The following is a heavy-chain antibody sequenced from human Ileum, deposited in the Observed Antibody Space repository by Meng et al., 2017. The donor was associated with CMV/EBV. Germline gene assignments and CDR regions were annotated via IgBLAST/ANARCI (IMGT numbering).Heavy chain of an antibody. CDR2: IYPGDSDT. CDR3: ARHRRAYQADV. CDR1: GYSFTSYW. D-gene: IGHD2-2*01. J-gene: IGHJ6*02. V-gene: IGHV5-51*01. Sequence: GGSLRLSCKGSGYSFTSYWIGWVRQMPGKGLEWMGIIYPGDSDTRYSPSFQGQVTISADKSISTAYLQWSSLKASDTAMYYWARHRRAYQADVWGQGTTVTVSS.